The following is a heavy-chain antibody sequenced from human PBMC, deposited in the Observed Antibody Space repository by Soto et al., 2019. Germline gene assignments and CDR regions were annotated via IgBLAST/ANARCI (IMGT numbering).Heavy chain of an antibody. CDR1: GFSLSTSGVG. V-gene: IGHV2-5*02. D-gene: IGHD6-13*01. J-gene: IGHJ4*02. CDR2: IYWDDDK. CDR3: APFSGYSSSWYFDY. Sequence: QITLKESGPTLVKPTQTLTLTCTFSGFSLSTSGVGVGWIRQPPGKALEWLALIYWDDDKRYSPSLKSRLTITKDTSKNQVVLTMTNMDPVDTATYYCAPFSGYSSSWYFDYWGQGTLVTVSS.